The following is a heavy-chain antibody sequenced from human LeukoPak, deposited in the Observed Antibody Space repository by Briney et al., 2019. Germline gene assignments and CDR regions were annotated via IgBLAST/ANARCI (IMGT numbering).Heavy chain of an antibody. CDR3: ARGKAAKAARPLFDY. Sequence: SETLSLTCAVYGGSFSGYYWSWIRQPPGKGLEWIGEINHSGSTNYNPSLKSRVTISVDTSKNQFSLKLSSVTAADTAEYYCARGKAAKAARPLFDYWGQGTLVTVSS. V-gene: IGHV4-34*01. CDR2: INHSGST. J-gene: IGHJ4*02. CDR1: GGSFSGYY. D-gene: IGHD6-6*01.